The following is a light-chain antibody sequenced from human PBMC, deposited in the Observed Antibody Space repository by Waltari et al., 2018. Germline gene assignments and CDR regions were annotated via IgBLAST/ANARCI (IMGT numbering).Light chain of an antibody. J-gene: IGLJ2*01. CDR3: QAYDGSLRGSVI. CDR1: GSNIGAGYA. Sequence: QSELTQPPSVSGAPGQRVTISCTGTGSNIGAGYAVQWYQHVPGTAPKLVIYAKTNRPSGVPDRFSGSKSDTSASLAITGLQAEDEADYYCQAYDGSLRGSVIFGGGTKLTVL. CDR2: AKT. V-gene: IGLV1-40*01.